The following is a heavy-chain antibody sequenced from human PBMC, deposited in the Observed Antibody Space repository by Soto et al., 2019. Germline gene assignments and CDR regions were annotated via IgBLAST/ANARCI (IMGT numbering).Heavy chain of an antibody. CDR1: GGSFSNYG. D-gene: IGHD4-17*01. V-gene: IGHV1-69*01. Sequence: QVHVVQSGAEERKPGSSVKVSCKVSGGSFSNYGISWVRQAPGQGLEWVGGIIPMFSTANYAQKFEDRITITADESTSTVYMRLSSLRSDDTAVYYCCRGSLFGDYGDLYFWGQGTLVTVSP. CDR3: CRGSLFGDYGDLYF. CDR2: IIPMFSTA. J-gene: IGHJ4*02.